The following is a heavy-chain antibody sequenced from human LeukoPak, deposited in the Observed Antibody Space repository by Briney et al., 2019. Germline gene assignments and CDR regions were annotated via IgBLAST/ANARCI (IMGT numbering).Heavy chain of an antibody. CDR3: ARDVQYYFGSGSTPDY. D-gene: IGHD3-10*01. J-gene: IGHJ4*02. V-gene: IGHV3-30-3*01. CDR1: GFTFSSYA. CDR2: ISYDGSNK. Sequence: PGRSLRLSCAASGFTFSSYAMHWVRQAPGKGLEWVAVISYDGSNKYYADSVKGRFTISRDNSKNTLYLQMNSLRVEDTAIYYCARDVQYYFGSGSTPDYWGQGSLVTVSS.